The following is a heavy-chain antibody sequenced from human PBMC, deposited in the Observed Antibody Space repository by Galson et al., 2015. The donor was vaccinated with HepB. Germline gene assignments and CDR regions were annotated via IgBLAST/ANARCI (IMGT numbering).Heavy chain of an antibody. V-gene: IGHV3-7*01. CDR2: IKQDGSEE. J-gene: IGHJ2*01. CDR3: ARDRRRPDFGGWYFAV. D-gene: IGHD4-23*01. CDR1: GFNFNNYW. Sequence: SLRLSCAASGFNFNNYWMSWFRQAPGKGLEWVANIKQDGSEEYYVDSVKGRFTISRDNAKNSVYLQMNSLRDADTAVYYCARDRRRPDFGGWYFAVWGRGTLVAVS.